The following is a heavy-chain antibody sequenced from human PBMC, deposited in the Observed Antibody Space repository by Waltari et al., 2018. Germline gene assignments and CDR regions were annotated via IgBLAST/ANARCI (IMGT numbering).Heavy chain of an antibody. CDR2: MNHSGST. V-gene: IGHV4-34*01. J-gene: IGHJ6*03. CDR1: GGSFSGYH. CDR3: ARGVSGFFYYYYMDV. D-gene: IGHD3-3*01. Sequence: QVQLQQWGAGLLKPSETLSLTCAVYGGSFSGYHWSWIRQPPGKGLEWIGEMNHSGSTNYNPSLKSRGTISVDTSKNQFSLKLSSVTAADTAVYYCARGVSGFFYYYYMDVWGKGTTVTVSS.